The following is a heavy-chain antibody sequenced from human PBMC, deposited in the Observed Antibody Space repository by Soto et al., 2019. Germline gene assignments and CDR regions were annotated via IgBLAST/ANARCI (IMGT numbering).Heavy chain of an antibody. CDR2: IKQDGSEK. V-gene: IGHV3-7*01. J-gene: IGHJ4*02. CDR3: ARDWGVATFDY. Sequence: EVQLVESGGGLVQPGGSLRLSCAASGFTFSSYWMSWVRQAPGKGREWVANIKQDGSEKYYVDSVKARFTISSDNAKNSLYLQMNSLRAEDTAVYYCARDWGVATFDYWGQGTLVTVSS. D-gene: IGHD5-12*01. CDR1: GFTFSSYW.